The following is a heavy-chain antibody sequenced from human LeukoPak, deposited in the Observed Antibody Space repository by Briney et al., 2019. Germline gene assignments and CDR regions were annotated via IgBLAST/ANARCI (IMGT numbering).Heavy chain of an antibody. CDR3: AKGGQQQVVRGDYFNY. Sequence: GGSLRLSCAASGFTFSSYAMSWVRQAPGKGLEWVSALGPTGRSTYYADSVKGRFTISRDNSKNTLYLQMNSLRADDTAVYYCAKGGQQQVVRGDYFNYWGQGTPVTVSS. D-gene: IGHD6-13*01. V-gene: IGHV3-23*01. CDR2: LGPTGRST. CDR1: GFTFSSYA. J-gene: IGHJ4*02.